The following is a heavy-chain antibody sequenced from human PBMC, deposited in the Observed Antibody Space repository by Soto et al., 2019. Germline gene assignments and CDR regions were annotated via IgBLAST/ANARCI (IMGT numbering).Heavy chain of an antibody. V-gene: IGHV3-15*01. D-gene: IGHD2-8*01. CDR2: IKSKTDGGTT. CDR1: GFTFSNAW. J-gene: IGHJ6*03. CDR3: TTYPCKGLMVYEDYMDV. Sequence: EVQLVESGGGLVKPGGSLRLSCAASGFTFSNAWMSWVRQAPGKGLEWVGRIKSKTDGGTTDYAAPVKGRVTISRDDSKNTLYLQMNSLKTEDTAVYYCTTYPCKGLMVYEDYMDVWGKGTTVTVSS.